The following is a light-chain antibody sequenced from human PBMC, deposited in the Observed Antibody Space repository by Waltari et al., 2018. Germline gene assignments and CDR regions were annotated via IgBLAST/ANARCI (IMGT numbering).Light chain of an antibody. V-gene: IGLV2-14*03. CDR3: SSYTSTSTPVV. Sequence: QSALTQPASVSGSPGRSSTISCTGTSRDIGGYNYVSGYQQHPGKAPKLMIYDVSNRPSGVSNRFSGSKSGNTASLTISGLQADDEADYYCSSYTSTSTPVVFGGGTKLTVL. CDR1: SRDIGGYNY. J-gene: IGLJ2*01. CDR2: DVS.